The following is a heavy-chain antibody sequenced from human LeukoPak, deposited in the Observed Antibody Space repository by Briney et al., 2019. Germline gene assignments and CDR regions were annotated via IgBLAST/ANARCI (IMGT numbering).Heavy chain of an antibody. CDR3: AKGYCRNTSCYAFEYYYGMDV. CDR2: TYFRSKWYN. CDR1: GDSVSSNSAA. J-gene: IGHJ6*02. D-gene: IGHD2-2*01. Sequence: SQTLSLTCAISGDSVSSNSAAWNWMRQSPSRGLEWLGRTYFRSKWYNDYALSVKSRITINPDTSKNQFSLQLNSVTPEDTAVYYCAKGYCRNTSCYAFEYYYGMDVWGQGTTVTVSS. V-gene: IGHV6-1*01.